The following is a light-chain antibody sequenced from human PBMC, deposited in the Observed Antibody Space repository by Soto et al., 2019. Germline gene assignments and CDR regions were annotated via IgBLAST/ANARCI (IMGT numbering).Light chain of an antibody. V-gene: IGKV1-5*01. J-gene: IGKJ2*01. CDR2: DAS. CDR1: QSISSW. Sequence: DIQMTQSPSTLSASVGDRVTITCRASQSISSWLAWYQQKPGKAPKLLIYDASSLDSGVPSRFSGSGSGTEFTLTISSLQPDDFATYYCQQYNSYLYTVGQGTKLEIK. CDR3: QQYNSYLYT.